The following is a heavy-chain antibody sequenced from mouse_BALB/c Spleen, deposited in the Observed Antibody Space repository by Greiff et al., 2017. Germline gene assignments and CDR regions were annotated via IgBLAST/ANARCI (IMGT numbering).Heavy chain of an antibody. CDR2: ISSGGST. J-gene: IGHJ2*01. CDR1: GFTFSSYA. V-gene: IGHV5-6-5*01. D-gene: IGHD1-2*01. Sequence: DVMLVESGGGLVKPGGSLKLSCAASGFTFSSYAMSWVRQTPEKRLEWVASISSGGSTYYPDSVKGRFTISRDNARNILYLQMSSLRSEDTAMYYCAIVCDSLLRRRYFDYWGQGTTLTVSS. CDR3: AIVCDSLLRRRYFDY.